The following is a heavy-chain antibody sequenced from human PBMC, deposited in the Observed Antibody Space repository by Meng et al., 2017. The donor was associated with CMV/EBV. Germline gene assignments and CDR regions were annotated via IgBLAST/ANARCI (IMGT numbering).Heavy chain of an antibody. CDR3: ARGLRGDEHGYNLGY. CDR2: ISYDGSNK. CDR1: GFTFSSYA. V-gene: IGHV3-30-3*01. D-gene: IGHD5-24*01. Sequence: GESLKISCAASGFTFSSYAMHWVRQAPGKGLEWVAVISYDGSNKYYADSVKGRFTISRDNSKNTLYLQMNSLRAEDTAVYYCARGLRGDEHGYNLGYWGQGTLGTVSS. J-gene: IGHJ4*02.